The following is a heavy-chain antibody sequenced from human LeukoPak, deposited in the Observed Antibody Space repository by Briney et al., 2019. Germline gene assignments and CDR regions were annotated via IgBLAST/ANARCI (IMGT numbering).Heavy chain of an antibody. Sequence: SGPTLVKPTQTLTLTCSLSGVSLSTSGVGVGWIRQPPGSAREWLALIYWDDDSRYSPSLKSRLTIAKDTSKNQVVLTLTNMDSVDTATYYCAHSQVFSYGSFHDAYDIWGLGMLVTVSS. D-gene: IGHD5-18*01. J-gene: IGHJ3*02. V-gene: IGHV2-5*02. CDR1: GVSLSTSGVG. CDR3: AHSQVFSYGSFHDAYDI. CDR2: IYWDDDS.